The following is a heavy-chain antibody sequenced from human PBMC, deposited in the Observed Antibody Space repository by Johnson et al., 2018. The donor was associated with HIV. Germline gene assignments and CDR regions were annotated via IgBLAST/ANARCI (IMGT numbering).Heavy chain of an antibody. D-gene: IGHD1-26*01. J-gene: IGHJ3*02. Sequence: VQLVESGGGVVQPGRTLRLSCAASGFTVSSNYMSWVRQAPGKGLEWVSLIHTGGSTYYADSVKGRFTISRDNSKNTLDLQMNSLRAEDTAVYYCAKDLFTEREDDAFDIWGQGTMVTVSS. CDR2: IHTGGST. CDR1: GFTVSSNY. CDR3: AKDLFTEREDDAFDI. V-gene: IGHV3-66*01.